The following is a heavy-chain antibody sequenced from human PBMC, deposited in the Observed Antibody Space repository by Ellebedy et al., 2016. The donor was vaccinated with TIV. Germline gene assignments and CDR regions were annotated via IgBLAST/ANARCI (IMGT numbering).Heavy chain of an antibody. V-gene: IGHV4-34*01. CDR2: INHSGST. Sequence: MPSETLSLTCVVSGGSFSGYHWSWIRQPPGTGLEWIGDINHSGSTNYNPSLKSRFTISIDTSKNQFSLRLSSVTAADTAVYYCARGPTFYDILTGYSGWFFDSWGQGTLVTVSS. J-gene: IGHJ4*02. CDR1: GGSFSGYH. D-gene: IGHD3-9*01. CDR3: ARGPTFYDILTGYSGWFFDS.